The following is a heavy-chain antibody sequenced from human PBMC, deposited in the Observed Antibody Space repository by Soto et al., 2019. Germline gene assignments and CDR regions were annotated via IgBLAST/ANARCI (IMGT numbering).Heavy chain of an antibody. D-gene: IGHD2-15*01. CDR1: GGSISSSSYY. Sequence: SETLSLTCTVSGGSISSSSYYWGWIRQPPGKGLEWIGSIYYSGSTYYNPSLKSRVTISVDTSKNQFSLKLSSVTAADTAVYYCARHGGYCSGGSCYIGYWGQGTLVTVSS. V-gene: IGHV4-39*01. J-gene: IGHJ4*02. CDR3: ARHGGYCSGGSCYIGY. CDR2: IYYSGST.